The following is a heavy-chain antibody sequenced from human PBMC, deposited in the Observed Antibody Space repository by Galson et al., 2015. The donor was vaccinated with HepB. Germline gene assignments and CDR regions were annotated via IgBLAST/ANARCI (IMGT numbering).Heavy chain of an antibody. D-gene: IGHD3-9*01. Sequence: SVKVSCKVSGYTLTELSMHWVRQAPGKGLEWMGGFGPEDGETIYAQKFQGRVTMTEDTSTDTAYMELSSLRSEDTAVYYCATVGYDILNPMAFDIWGQGTMVTVSS. J-gene: IGHJ3*02. CDR1: GYTLTELS. CDR3: ATVGYDILNPMAFDI. V-gene: IGHV1-24*01. CDR2: FGPEDGET.